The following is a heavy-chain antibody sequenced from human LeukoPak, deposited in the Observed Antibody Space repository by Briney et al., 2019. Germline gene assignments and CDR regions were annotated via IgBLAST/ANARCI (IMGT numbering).Heavy chain of an antibody. CDR1: GFTFSSYA. D-gene: IGHD3-16*01. V-gene: IGHV3-7*01. CDR3: ARGGFDY. CDR2: IKQDGSEK. Sequence: GGSLRLSCAASGFTFSSYAMSWVRQAPGKGLEWVANIKQDGSEKYCVDSVKGRFTISRDNAKNSLYLQMNSLRAEDTAVYYCARGGFDYWGQGTLVTVSS. J-gene: IGHJ4*02.